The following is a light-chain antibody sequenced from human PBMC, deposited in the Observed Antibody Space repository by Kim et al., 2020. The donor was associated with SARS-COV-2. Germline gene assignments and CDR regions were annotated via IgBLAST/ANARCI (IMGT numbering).Light chain of an antibody. CDR1: QSVSSN. J-gene: IGKJ4*01. V-gene: IGKV3-11*01. CDR3: QQRNSWPLT. Sequence: EIVLTQSPATLSLSPGERATLSCRASQSVSSNLGWYQQKPGQAPRLLIYDASNRATGIPVRFSGSGSGTDITLTISSLEPEDFAVYYCQQRNSWPLTFGGGTKVDIK. CDR2: DAS.